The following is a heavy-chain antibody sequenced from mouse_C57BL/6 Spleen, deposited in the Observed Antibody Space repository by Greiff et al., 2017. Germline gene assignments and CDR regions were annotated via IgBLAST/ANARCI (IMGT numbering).Heavy chain of an antibody. D-gene: IGHD1-1*01. Sequence: EVQLQQSGPELVKPGASVKIPCKASGYTFTDYNMDWVKQSHGKSLEWIGDINPNNGGTICNQKFKGKATLTVDKSSSTAYMELRSLTSEDTAVYYCASGSYYGSPFDYWGQGTTLTVSS. CDR1: GYTFTDYN. V-gene: IGHV1-18*01. J-gene: IGHJ2*01. CDR3: ASGSYYGSPFDY. CDR2: INPNNGGT.